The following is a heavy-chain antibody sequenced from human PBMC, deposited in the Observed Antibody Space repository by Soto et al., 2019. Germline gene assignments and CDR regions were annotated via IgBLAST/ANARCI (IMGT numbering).Heavy chain of an antibody. V-gene: IGHV3-21*01. CDR1: GFTFSSYS. Sequence: EVQLVESGGGLVKPGGSLRLSCAASGFTFSSYSMNWVRQAPGKGLEWVSSISSSSSYIYYADSVKGRFTISRDNAKNSLYLQMNSLRAEDTAVYYCARDQVVPAAMRVRAPARNWFDPWGQGTLVTVSS. CDR2: ISSSSSYI. J-gene: IGHJ5*02. CDR3: ARDQVVPAAMRVRAPARNWFDP. D-gene: IGHD2-2*01.